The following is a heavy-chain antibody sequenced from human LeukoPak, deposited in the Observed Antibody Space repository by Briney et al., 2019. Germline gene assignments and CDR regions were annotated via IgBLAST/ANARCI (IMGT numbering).Heavy chain of an antibody. V-gene: IGHV4-4*07. CDR3: ARGLQLPNYYYGMDV. Sequence: SETLSLTCTVSGGSISSYYWSWIRQPAGKGLEWIGRIYTSGSTNYNPSLKSRVTMSVDTSKNQFSLKLSSVTAADTAVYYCARGLQLPNYYYGMDVWGQGTTVTVSS. D-gene: IGHD5-18*01. J-gene: IGHJ6*02. CDR1: GGSISSYY. CDR2: IYTSGST.